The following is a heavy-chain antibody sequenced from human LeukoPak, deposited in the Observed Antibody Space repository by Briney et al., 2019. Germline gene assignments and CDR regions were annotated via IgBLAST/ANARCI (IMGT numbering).Heavy chain of an antibody. CDR2: ISGSGGST. D-gene: IGHD6-19*01. Sequence: PGGSLRLSCAASGFTFSSYAMSWVRQAPGKGREWVSAISGSGGSTYYADSVKGRFTISRDNPKNSLYLQMTSLRAEDTAVYYCATSQTTGGRYGNAFDIWGQGTMVTVSS. V-gene: IGHV3-23*01. J-gene: IGHJ3*02. CDR3: ATSQTTGGRYGNAFDI. CDR1: GFTFSSYA.